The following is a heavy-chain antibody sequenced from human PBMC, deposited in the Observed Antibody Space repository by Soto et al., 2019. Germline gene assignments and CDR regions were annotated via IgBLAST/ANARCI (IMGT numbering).Heavy chain of an antibody. D-gene: IGHD1-1*01. J-gene: IGHJ4*02. CDR2: ISYTGST. Sequence: QVQLQESGPGLVKPSQTLSLTCSVSGASISSGNYYWRWIRQHPGKGLEWFGYISYTGSTYYNPSLKCRITISADKAQNHFPRRLSSATAPDTAEYYGARGREAERRLLDYWGQGPLVTVSS. CDR1: GASISSGNYY. V-gene: IGHV4-31*03. CDR3: ARGREAERRLLDY.